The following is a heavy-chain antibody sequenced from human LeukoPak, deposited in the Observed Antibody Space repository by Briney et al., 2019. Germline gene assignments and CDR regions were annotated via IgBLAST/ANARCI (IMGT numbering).Heavy chain of an antibody. V-gene: IGHV4-38-2*02. D-gene: IGHD3-22*01. CDR2: IYHSGST. J-gene: IGHJ4*02. CDR1: GYSISSGYY. Sequence: SETLSLTCTVSGYSISSGYYWGWIRQPPGKGLEWIGSIYHSGSTYYNPSLKSRVTISVDTSKNQFSLKLSSVTVADTAVYYCARETYYYDSSGYYEAGYWGQGTLVTVSS. CDR3: ARETYYYDSSGYYEAGY.